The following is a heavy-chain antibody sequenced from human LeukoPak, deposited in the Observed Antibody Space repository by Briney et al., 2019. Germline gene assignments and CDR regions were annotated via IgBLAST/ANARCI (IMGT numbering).Heavy chain of an antibody. V-gene: IGHV3-21*01. Sequence: LGGSLRLSCAASGFTFSSYSMNWVRQAPGKGLEWVSSISSSSSYIYYADSVKGRFTISRDNAKNSLYLQMNSLRAEDTAVYYCATADYCTNGVCYWFDYWGQGTLVTVSS. J-gene: IGHJ4*02. CDR3: ATADYCTNGVCYWFDY. CDR1: GFTFSSYS. D-gene: IGHD2-8*01. CDR2: ISSSSSYI.